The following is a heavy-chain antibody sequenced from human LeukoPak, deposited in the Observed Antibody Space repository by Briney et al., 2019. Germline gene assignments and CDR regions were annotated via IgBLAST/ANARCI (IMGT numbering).Heavy chain of an antibody. CDR2: TSSGSSTI. Sequence: GGSLRLSCAASGFTFSSYSMNWVRQAPGKGLEWVSYTSSGSSTIYYADSVRARFTISRDNAKNSLYLQMNSLRDEDTAVYYCARGGVGATGFDYWGQGTLVTVSS. CDR3: ARGGVGATGFDY. V-gene: IGHV3-48*02. D-gene: IGHD1-26*01. CDR1: GFTFSSYS. J-gene: IGHJ4*02.